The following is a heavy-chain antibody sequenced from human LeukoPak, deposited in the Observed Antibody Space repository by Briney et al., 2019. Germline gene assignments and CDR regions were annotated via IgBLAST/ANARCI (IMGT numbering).Heavy chain of an antibody. CDR3: VRDLAALNIVVVPAAIFGWFDP. J-gene: IGHJ5*02. Sequence: ASVKVSCKASGYTFTGYYMHWVRQAPGQGLEWMGWINPNSGGTNYAQKFQGRVTMTRDTSISTAYMELSRLRSDDTAVYYCVRDLAALNIVVVPAAIFGWFDPWGQGTLVTVSS. V-gene: IGHV1-2*02. CDR1: GYTFTGYY. D-gene: IGHD2-2*01. CDR2: INPNSGGT.